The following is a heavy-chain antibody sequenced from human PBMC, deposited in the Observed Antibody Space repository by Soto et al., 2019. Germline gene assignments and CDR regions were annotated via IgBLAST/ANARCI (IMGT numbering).Heavy chain of an antibody. CDR3: TRNGDYGLDS. CDR2: IRSKTNNYAT. D-gene: IGHD4-17*01. CDR1: GFTFSDSA. Sequence: EVQLVESGGGLVQPGGSLKLSCAASGFTFSDSAMHWVRQASGKGLEWVGRIRSKTNNYATAYAASVKGRFTISRDDSKNTAYLQMNSLKTEDTAVYYCTRNGDYGLDSWGQGTLVTVSS. V-gene: IGHV3-73*01. J-gene: IGHJ4*02.